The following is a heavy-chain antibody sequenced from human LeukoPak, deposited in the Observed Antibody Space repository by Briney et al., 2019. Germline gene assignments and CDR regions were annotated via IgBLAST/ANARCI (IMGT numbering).Heavy chain of an antibody. CDR2: INHSGST. V-gene: IGHV4-34*01. Sequence: SETLSLTCAVYGGSFSGYHWSWIRQPPGKGLEWLGEINHSGSTNYNPSLKSRVTISVDTSKNQFSLKLSSVTAADTAVYYCASLSCSGGSCRDYWGQGTLVTVSS. J-gene: IGHJ4*02. D-gene: IGHD2-15*01. CDR1: GGSFSGYH. CDR3: ASLSCSGGSCRDY.